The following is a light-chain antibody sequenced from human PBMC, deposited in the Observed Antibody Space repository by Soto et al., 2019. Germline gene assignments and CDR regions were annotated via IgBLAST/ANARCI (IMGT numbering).Light chain of an antibody. V-gene: IGLV1-47*02. CDR1: SSNIGSDF. CDR2: RNN. Sequence: QSVLTQPPSASATPGQRVTISCSGSSSNIGSDFVFWYQQLPGTAPNLLIYRNNQRPSGVPDRFSASKSGTSASLAISGLRSEEEADDYCSSWDPILSGWMIGGGTKLTVL. CDR3: SSWDPILSGWM. J-gene: IGLJ3*02.